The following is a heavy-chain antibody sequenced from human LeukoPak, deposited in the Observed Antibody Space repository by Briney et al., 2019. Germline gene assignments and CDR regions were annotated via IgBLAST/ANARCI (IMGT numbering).Heavy chain of an antibody. CDR3: ARDRLGGYNPRGVAFDI. CDR1: GFTFSSYA. Sequence: GGSLRLSCAASGFTFSSYAMSWVRQAPGKGLEWVSYISSSGSTIYYADSVKGRFTISRDSAKNSLYLQMNSLRAEDTAVYYCARDRLGGYNPRGVAFDIWGQGTMVTVSS. CDR2: ISSSGSTI. J-gene: IGHJ3*02. V-gene: IGHV3-48*03. D-gene: IGHD5-24*01.